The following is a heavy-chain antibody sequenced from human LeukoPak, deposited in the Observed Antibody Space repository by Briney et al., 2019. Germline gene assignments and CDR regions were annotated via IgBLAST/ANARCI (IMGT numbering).Heavy chain of an antibody. CDR2: IYHTGRT. CDR3: ARLMDVGTLSVAVPKVSIYFDY. D-gene: IGHD6-6*01. Sequence: SGTLSLTCTISGGSIISSNWWSWVRQSPGKGLGGIGEIYHTGRTNYNPSFKSRVTISVDTSKNQFSLKLSSVTAADTAVYNCARLMDVGTLSVAVPKVSIYFDYWGQGTLVTVPS. CDR1: GGSIISSNW. J-gene: IGHJ4*02. V-gene: IGHV4-4*02.